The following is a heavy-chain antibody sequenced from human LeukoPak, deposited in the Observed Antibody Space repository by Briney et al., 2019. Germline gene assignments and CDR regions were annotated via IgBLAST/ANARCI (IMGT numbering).Heavy chain of an antibody. J-gene: IGHJ3*02. CDR1: GGSVSSASYY. V-gene: IGHV4-61*01. Sequence: SETLSLTCTVSGGSVSSASYYWTWIRQPPGKGLEWIGYIYASGNTNYNPSLKSRVTISVDTSKNQFSLKLSSVTAADTAVYYCARDCSGGSCYGAFDIWGQGTMVTVSS. D-gene: IGHD2-15*01. CDR2: IYASGNT. CDR3: ARDCSGGSCYGAFDI.